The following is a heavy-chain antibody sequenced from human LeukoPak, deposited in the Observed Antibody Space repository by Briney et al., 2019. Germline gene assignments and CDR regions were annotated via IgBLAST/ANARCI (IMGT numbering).Heavy chain of an antibody. V-gene: IGHV4-34*01. CDR1: GGSFSGYY. D-gene: IGHD3-22*01. J-gene: IGHJ4*02. Sequence: SETLSLTCVVYGGSFSGYYWSWIRQPPGKGLEWIGEINHSGSTNYNPSLKSRVTISVDTSKNQFSLKLSSVTAADTAVYYCARAPSYYDSSGYYYFDYWGQGTLVTVSS. CDR3: ARAPSYYDSSGYYYFDY. CDR2: INHSGST.